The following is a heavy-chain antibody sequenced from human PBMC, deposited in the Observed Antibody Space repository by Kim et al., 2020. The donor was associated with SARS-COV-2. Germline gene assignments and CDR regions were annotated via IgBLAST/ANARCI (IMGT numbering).Heavy chain of an antibody. CDR3: ARAQWDSSGYYYEDNWFDP. CDR2: ISAYNGNT. Sequence: ASVKVSCKASGYTFTSYGISWLRQAPGQGLEWMGWISAYNGNTNYAQKLQGRVTMTTDTSTSTAYMELRSLRSDDTAVYYCARAQWDSSGYYYEDNWFDPWGQGTLVTVSS. V-gene: IGHV1-18*01. CDR1: GYTFTSYG. J-gene: IGHJ5*02. D-gene: IGHD3-22*01.